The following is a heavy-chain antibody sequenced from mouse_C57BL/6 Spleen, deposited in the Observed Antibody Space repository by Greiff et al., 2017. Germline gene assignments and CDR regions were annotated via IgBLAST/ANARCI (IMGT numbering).Heavy chain of an antibody. CDR2: INPNNGGT. Sequence: EVQLQQSGPELVKPGASVKISCKASGYTFTDYYMNWVKQSHGKSLEWIGDINPNNGGTSYNQKFKGKATLTVDKSSSTAYMELRSLTSADSAVSYCARWGGSSPYAMDYWGQGTSVTVSS. CDR3: ARWGGSSPYAMDY. D-gene: IGHD1-1*01. J-gene: IGHJ4*01. V-gene: IGHV1-26*01. CDR1: GYTFTDYY.